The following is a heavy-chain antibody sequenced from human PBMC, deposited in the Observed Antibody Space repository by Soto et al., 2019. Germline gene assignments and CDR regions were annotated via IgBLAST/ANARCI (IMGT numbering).Heavy chain of an antibody. Sequence: QVQLVESGGGVVQPGRSLRLSCAASGFTFSSNGMHWVRQAPGKGLEWVAVIWYDGSNKYYADSVKGRFTISRDNSKNMLYLQMNSLRAEDTAVYYCARDRVGATIYYYYGMDVWGQGTTVTVSS. D-gene: IGHD1-26*01. V-gene: IGHV3-33*01. J-gene: IGHJ6*02. CDR2: IWYDGSNK. CDR3: ARDRVGATIYYYYGMDV. CDR1: GFTFSSNG.